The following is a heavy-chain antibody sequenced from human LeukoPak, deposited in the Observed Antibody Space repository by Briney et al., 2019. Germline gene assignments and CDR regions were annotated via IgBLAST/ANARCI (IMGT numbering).Heavy chain of an antibody. V-gene: IGHV4-34*01. CDR3: ARPYDPY. CDR1: GGSFSGYY. J-gene: IGHJ4*02. CDR2: INHSGST. D-gene: IGHD5-12*01. Sequence: SETLSLTCAVYGGSFSGYYWSWIRQPPGKGLEWIGEINHSGSTNYNPSLKSRVTISVYTSKKQFSLKLSSVTAADTAVYYCARPYDPYWGQGTLVIVSS.